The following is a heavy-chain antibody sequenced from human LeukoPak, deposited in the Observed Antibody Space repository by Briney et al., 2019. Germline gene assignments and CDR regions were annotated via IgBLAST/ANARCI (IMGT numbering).Heavy chain of an antibody. V-gene: IGHV4-61*02. CDR3: ARAGYSYGYLDYYYYYMDV. CDR2: ISSSGST. Sequence: SETLSLTCTVSGDSISSGDYYWSWIRQPAGKGLEWIGRISSSGSTNYNPSLKSRVTISVDTSKNQFSLKLSSVTAADTAVYYCARAGYSYGYLDYYYYYMDVWGKGTTVTISS. CDR1: GDSISSGDYY. D-gene: IGHD5-18*01. J-gene: IGHJ6*03.